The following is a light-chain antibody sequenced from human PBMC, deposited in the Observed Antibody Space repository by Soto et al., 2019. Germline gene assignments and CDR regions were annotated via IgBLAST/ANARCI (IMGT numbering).Light chain of an antibody. J-gene: IGLJ1*01. CDR2: EVS. CDR3: SSYTTSTTVV. CDR1: SSDIGTYDY. Sequence: QSVLTQPPSASGSPGQSVTISCTGTSSDIGTYDYVSWYQHLPDKAPKLIIYEVSKRPSGVPDRFSGSKSGNTASLTVSGLQAQDEGDYYCSSYTTSTTVVFGTGTKVTVL. V-gene: IGLV2-8*01.